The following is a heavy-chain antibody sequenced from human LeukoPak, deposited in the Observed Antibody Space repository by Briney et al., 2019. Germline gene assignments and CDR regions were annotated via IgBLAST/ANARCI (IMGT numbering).Heavy chain of an antibody. Sequence: GGSLRLSCAASGFTFGSYSMNWVRQAPGKGLEWVGRIKSKTDGGTTDYAAPVKGRFTISRDDSKNTLYLQMNSLKTEDSAVYYCTTHLVGATGYWGQGTLVTVSS. V-gene: IGHV3-15*01. J-gene: IGHJ4*02. CDR3: TTHLVGATGY. D-gene: IGHD1-26*01. CDR1: GFTFGSYS. CDR2: IKSKTDGGTT.